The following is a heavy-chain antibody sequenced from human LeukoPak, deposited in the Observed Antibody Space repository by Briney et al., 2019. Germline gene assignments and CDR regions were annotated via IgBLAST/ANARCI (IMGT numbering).Heavy chain of an antibody. Sequence: SETLSLTCTVSGGSISSYYWSWIRQPPGKGLEWIGYIYYSGGTNYNPSLKSRVTISVDTSKNQFSLKLSSVTAADTAVYYCARSSGRNYYYYMDVWGKGTTVTVSS. CDR2: IYYSGGT. D-gene: IGHD3-10*01. J-gene: IGHJ6*03. CDR3: ARSSGRNYYYYMDV. V-gene: IGHV4-59*01. CDR1: GGSISSYY.